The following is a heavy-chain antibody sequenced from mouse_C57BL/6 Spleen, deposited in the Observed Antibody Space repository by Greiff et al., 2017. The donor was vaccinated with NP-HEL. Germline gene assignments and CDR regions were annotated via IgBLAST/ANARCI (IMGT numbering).Heavy chain of an antibody. J-gene: IGHJ3*01. Sequence: QVQLQQPGAELVKPGASVKMSCKASGYTFTSYWITWVKQRPGQGLEWIGDIYPGSGSTNYNEKFTSKATLTVDTSSSTAYMQLSSLTSEDSAVYYCAREGYYYGSSYGFAYWGQGTLVTVSA. D-gene: IGHD1-1*01. V-gene: IGHV1-55*01. CDR2: IYPGSGST. CDR1: GYTFTSYW. CDR3: AREGYYYGSSYGFAY.